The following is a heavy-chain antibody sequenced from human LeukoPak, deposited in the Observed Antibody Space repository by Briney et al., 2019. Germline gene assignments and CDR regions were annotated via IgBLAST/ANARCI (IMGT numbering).Heavy chain of an antibody. Sequence: GGSLKIPCKGSGYNYTSYWIGWARQMPGKGLEWMGLIYPGDSDTRYSPSLQGQVTISADKSISTAFLQWSSLKASDTAIYYCARLRSTTMAPLDYWGQGTLVTVST. J-gene: IGHJ4*02. CDR1: GYNYTSYW. CDR2: IYPGDSDT. CDR3: ARLRSTTMAPLDY. V-gene: IGHV5-51*01. D-gene: IGHD4-11*01.